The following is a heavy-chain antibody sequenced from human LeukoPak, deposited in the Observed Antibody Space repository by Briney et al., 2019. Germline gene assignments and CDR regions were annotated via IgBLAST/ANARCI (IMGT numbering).Heavy chain of an antibody. CDR1: GGSISSGGYS. CDR2: IYNSGST. V-gene: IGHV4-30-4*07. D-gene: IGHD5-18*01. Sequence: PSQTLSLTCAVSGGSISSGGYSWNWIRQPPGKGLEWIGYIYNSGSTSYNPSLKSRVTMSVDTSKNQFSLKLSSVTAADTAVYYCARGPRYSYGYDTNYYFDYWGQGTLVTVSS. CDR3: ARGPRYSYGYDTNYYFDY. J-gene: IGHJ4*02.